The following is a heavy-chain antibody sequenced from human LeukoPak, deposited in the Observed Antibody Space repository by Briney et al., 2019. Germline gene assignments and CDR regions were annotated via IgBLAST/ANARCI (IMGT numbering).Heavy chain of an antibody. CDR3: ARTDYGDYPSRGARLKYYMDV. J-gene: IGHJ6*03. CDR1: TYTFTRYG. D-gene: IGHD4-17*01. V-gene: IGHV1-18*01. CDR2: ISGYNGNT. Sequence: ASVKVSCKASTYTFTRYGISWVRQAPGQGLEWMGWISGYNGNTNYAQKFLGRVSMTADTATSTAYMELSSLRSEDTAVYYCARTDYGDYPSRGARLKYYMDVWGKGTTVTVSS.